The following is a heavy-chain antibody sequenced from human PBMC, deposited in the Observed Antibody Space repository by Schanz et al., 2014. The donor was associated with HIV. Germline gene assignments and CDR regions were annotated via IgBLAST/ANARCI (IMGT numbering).Heavy chain of an antibody. Sequence: EVQLLESGGGLVQPGGSLRLSCAASGFTFSSYAMSWVRQAPGKGLEWVSAISGSISTTFYADSVKGRFTISRDNAKNSLYLNMYSLRAEDTAVYCCAKSNGGDTAVVQYYFDYWGQGTLVSVSS. CDR3: AKSNGGDTAVVQYYFDY. CDR1: GFTFSSYA. J-gene: IGHJ4*02. V-gene: IGHV3-23*01. D-gene: IGHD5-18*01. CDR2: ISGSISTT.